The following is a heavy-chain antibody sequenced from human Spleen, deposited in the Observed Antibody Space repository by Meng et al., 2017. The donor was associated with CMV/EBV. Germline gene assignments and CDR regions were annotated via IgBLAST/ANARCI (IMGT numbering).Heavy chain of an antibody. J-gene: IGHJ6*02. D-gene: IGHD5-24*01. Sequence: GESLKISCAASGFTFRKYTMNWVRRAPGRGLEWVASISSSGGAIQYSDSVKGRFTISRDNARNSVFLLMGSLRAEDTALYYCARNIVEMATIGYYGMDVWGQGTTVTVSS. CDR1: GFTFRKYT. CDR3: ARNIVEMATIGYYGMDV. V-gene: IGHV3-21*01. CDR2: ISSSGGAI.